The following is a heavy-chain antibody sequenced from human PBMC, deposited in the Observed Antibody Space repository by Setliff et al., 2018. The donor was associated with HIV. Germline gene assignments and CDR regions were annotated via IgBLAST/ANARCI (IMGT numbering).Heavy chain of an antibody. CDR2: ISGSGSTT. CDR1: GFTFTSYA. V-gene: IGHV3-23*01. Sequence: PGGSLRLSCAASGFTFTSYAMNWVRQAPGKGLEWVSSISGSGSTTYYADSVKGRLTISRDNSQNALYLHMNSLRAEDTAVYYCAKLQEGHVYSHYDFWGQGTLVTVSS. CDR3: AKLQEGHVYSHYDF. D-gene: IGHD2-21*01. J-gene: IGHJ4*02.